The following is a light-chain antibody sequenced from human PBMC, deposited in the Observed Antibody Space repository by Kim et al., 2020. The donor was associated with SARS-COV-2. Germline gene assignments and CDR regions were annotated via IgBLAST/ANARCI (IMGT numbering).Light chain of an antibody. J-gene: IGKJ1*01. CDR2: GAS. Sequence: EIVLTQTPGTLSLSPGERATLSCRASQSVTSNFLAWYQHKPGQAPRLLIYGASSRATGIPDRFSGSGSGTDFTLTINRLEPEDFAVYYCQQYDISPEKKWSFGQETKVDIK. CDR3: QQYDISPEKKWS. V-gene: IGKV3-20*01. CDR1: QSVTSNF.